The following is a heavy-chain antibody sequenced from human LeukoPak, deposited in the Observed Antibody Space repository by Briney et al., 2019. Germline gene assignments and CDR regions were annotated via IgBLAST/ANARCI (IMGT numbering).Heavy chain of an antibody. CDR1: GYTFTSYG. CDR2: ISAYNGNT. D-gene: IGHD2-15*01. V-gene: IGHV1-18*01. Sequence: ASVKVSCKASGYTFTSYGISWVRQAPGHGLEWMGWISAYNGNTNYAQELQGRVTMTTDTSTSTAYMELRSLRSDDTAVYYCARVCYGDYYMDGWGKGTTVTVSS. J-gene: IGHJ6*03. CDR3: ARVCYGDYYMDG.